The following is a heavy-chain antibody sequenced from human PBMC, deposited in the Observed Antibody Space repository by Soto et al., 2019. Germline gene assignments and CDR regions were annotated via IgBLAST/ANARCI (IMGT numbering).Heavy chain of an antibody. V-gene: IGHV3-48*01. CDR3: ARDPRVPSYNWNNNWFDP. Sequence: EVQLVESGGGLVQPGGSLRLSCAASGFTFSSYSMNWVRQAPGKGLEWVSYISSSSSTIYYADSVKGRFTISRDNAKNSLYLQMNSLRAEDTAVYYCARDPRVPSYNWNNNWFDPWGQGTLVTVSS. D-gene: IGHD1-20*01. CDR2: ISSSSSTI. J-gene: IGHJ5*02. CDR1: GFTFSSYS.